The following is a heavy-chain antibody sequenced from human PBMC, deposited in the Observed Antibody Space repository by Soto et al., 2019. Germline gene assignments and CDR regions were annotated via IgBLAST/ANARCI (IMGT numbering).Heavy chain of an antibody. V-gene: IGHV3-33*01. D-gene: IGHD2-2*01. Sequence: PGGSLRLSCAASGFTFSSYGMHWVRQAPGKGLEWVAVIWYDGSNKYYADSVKGRFTISRDNSKNTLYLQMNSLRAEDTAVYYCARDFKYCSRTSCYDGLQDHFDDWGQGTLVTVSS. CDR2: IWYDGSNK. J-gene: IGHJ4*02. CDR3: ARDFKYCSRTSCYDGLQDHFDD. CDR1: GFTFSSYG.